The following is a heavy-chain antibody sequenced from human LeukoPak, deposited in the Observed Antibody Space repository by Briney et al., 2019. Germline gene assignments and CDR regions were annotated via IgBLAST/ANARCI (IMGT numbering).Heavy chain of an antibody. D-gene: IGHD2-2*01. J-gene: IGHJ4*02. CDR3: AKDSCSSTSCYWTVDY. Sequence: GGSLRLSCAASGFSFSTYGMSWVRQAPGKGLEWVSAITGTGGSTYYADSVKGRFTISRDNSKNTLYLQMNSLRAEDTAVYYCAKDSCSSTSCYWTVDYWGQGTLVTVSS. CDR2: ITGTGGST. V-gene: IGHV3-23*01. CDR1: GFSFSTYG.